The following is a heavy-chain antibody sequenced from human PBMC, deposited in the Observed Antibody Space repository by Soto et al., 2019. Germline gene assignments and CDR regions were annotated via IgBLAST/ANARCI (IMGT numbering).Heavy chain of an antibody. J-gene: IGHJ4*02. CDR3: ARGGKRVSMIRGFDY. D-gene: IGHD3-10*01. CDR1: GGSISGSSYY. Sequence: QLQLQESGPGLVKPSETLSLTCTVSGGSISGSSYYWAWIRQPPGKGLEWIGSIYFSGTTYYNPSLKSRVTISADTSKSQFSLRLSSVTAADTALYYCARGGKRVSMIRGFDYWGQGTPVTASS. V-gene: IGHV4-39*01. CDR2: IYFSGTT.